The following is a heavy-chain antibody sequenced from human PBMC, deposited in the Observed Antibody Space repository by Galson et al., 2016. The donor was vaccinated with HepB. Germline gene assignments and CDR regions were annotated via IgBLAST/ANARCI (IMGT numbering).Heavy chain of an antibody. V-gene: IGHV4-4*02. CDR2: IYHGGST. CDR3: TRRGYCSGTSCYGGPYYFYGVDV. CDR1: GASISSSNW. D-gene: IGHD2-2*01. J-gene: IGHJ6*02. Sequence: SETLSLTCAVSGASISSSNWWSWIRQPPGKGLEWIGEIYHGGSTNYNPSLKSRVTISVDKSKNQFSLKLSSVTAADTAVYYCTRRGYCSGTSCYGGPYYFYGVDVWGHGTTVTGSS.